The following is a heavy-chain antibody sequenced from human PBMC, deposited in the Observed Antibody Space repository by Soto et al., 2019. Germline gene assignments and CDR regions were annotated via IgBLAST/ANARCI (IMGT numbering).Heavy chain of an antibody. Sequence: SVKVSCKASGGTFSSYAISWVRQAPGQGLEWMGGIIPIFGTANYAQKFQGRVTITADESTSTAYMELSSLRSEDTALYYCARGLDSSGYNYYYGMDVWGQGTTVTVS. D-gene: IGHD3-22*01. V-gene: IGHV1-69*13. J-gene: IGHJ6*02. CDR1: GGTFSSYA. CDR3: ARGLDSSGYNYYYGMDV. CDR2: IIPIFGTA.